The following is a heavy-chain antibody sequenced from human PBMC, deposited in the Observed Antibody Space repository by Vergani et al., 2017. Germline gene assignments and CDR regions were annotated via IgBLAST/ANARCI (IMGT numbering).Heavy chain of an antibody. CDR3: ASQGSGGSCFKEGGVDY. Sequence: QLQLQESGSGLVKPSQTLSLTCAVSGGSISSGGYSWSWIRQPPGKGLEWIGYIYHSGSTYYNPSLKSRVTISVDRSKNQFSLKLSSVTAADTAVYYCASQGSGGSCFKEGGVDYWGQGTLVTVSS. CDR1: GGSISSGGYS. CDR2: IYHSGST. D-gene: IGHD2-15*01. V-gene: IGHV4-30-2*01. J-gene: IGHJ4*02.